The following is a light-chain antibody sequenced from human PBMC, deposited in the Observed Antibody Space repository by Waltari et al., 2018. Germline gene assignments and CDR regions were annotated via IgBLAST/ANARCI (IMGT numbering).Light chain of an antibody. Sequence: DIQMTQFPPSVSASVGDRVTITCRASQDISRWLAWYQQKPGKAPKFLIDAASNLQSGVPSRFSGSGSGTHFTLTISSLQPQDFATYYCQQGNSFPLSFGGGTKVEIK. J-gene: IGKJ4*01. CDR1: QDISRW. CDR2: AAS. V-gene: IGKV1-12*01. CDR3: QQGNSFPLS.